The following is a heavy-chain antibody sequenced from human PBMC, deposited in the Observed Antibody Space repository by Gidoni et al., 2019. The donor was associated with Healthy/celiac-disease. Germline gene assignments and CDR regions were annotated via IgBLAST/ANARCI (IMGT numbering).Heavy chain of an antibody. V-gene: IGHV3-30*18. D-gene: IGHD6-13*01. CDR1: GFTFSSYG. CDR3: AKAVAAAVEYYYMDV. CDR2: ISYDGSNK. Sequence: QVQLVESGGGVVQPGRSLRLSCVASGFTFSSYGMPWVSQAPGKELEWVAVISYDGSNKYYADSVKGRFTISRDNSKNTLYLQMNSLRAEDTAVYYCAKAVAAAVEYYYMDVWGKGTTVTVSS. J-gene: IGHJ6*03.